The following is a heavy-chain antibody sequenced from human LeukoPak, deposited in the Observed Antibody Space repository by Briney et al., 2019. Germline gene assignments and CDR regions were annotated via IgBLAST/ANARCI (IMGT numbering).Heavy chain of an antibody. V-gene: IGHV3-66*01. Sequence: PGGSLRLSCAASGFTVSTNYMSWVRQAPGKGLEWVSIIYSGGSTYYADSVKGRFTIPRDISQNTLCLQMNSLRAEDTAVYYCARDLGYSAYATVRGYAVDIWGQGTMVTVSS. J-gene: IGHJ3*02. CDR2: IYSGGST. CDR3: ARDLGYSAYATVRGYAVDI. D-gene: IGHD5-12*01. CDR1: GFTVSTNY.